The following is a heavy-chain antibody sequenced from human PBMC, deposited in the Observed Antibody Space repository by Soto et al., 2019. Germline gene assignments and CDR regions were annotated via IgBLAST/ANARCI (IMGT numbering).Heavy chain of an antibody. D-gene: IGHD5-18*01. Sequence: SLRLSCAASGFTFSSYAMHWVRQAPGKGLEWVAVISYDGSNKYYADSVKGRFTISRDNSKNTLYLQMNSLRAEDTAVYYCARAIKRGYSYGTIGMDVWGQGTTVTVSS. CDR2: ISYDGSNK. CDR3: ARAIKRGYSYGTIGMDV. J-gene: IGHJ6*02. CDR1: GFTFSSYA. V-gene: IGHV3-30-3*01.